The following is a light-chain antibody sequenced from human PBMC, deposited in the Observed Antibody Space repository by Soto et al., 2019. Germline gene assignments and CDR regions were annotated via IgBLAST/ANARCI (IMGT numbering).Light chain of an antibody. J-gene: IGKJ2*01. CDR1: QSVSTSS. CDR2: DAS. CDR3: QQYGSSPFT. V-gene: IGKV3-20*01. Sequence: EIVLAQSPGTLSLSPGESATLSCRASQSVSTSSLAWYQQKPGQAPSLLIYDASSRATGIPDRFSAGGSGTNFTFSISSLEPEDVAVYYCQQYGSSPFTFSQGSKVEIK.